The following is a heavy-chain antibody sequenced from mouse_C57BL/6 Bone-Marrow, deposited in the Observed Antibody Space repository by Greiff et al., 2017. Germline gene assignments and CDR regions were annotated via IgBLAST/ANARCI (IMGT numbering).Heavy chain of an antibody. D-gene: IGHD1-1*01. V-gene: IGHV1-63*01. Sequence: VMLVESGAELVRPGTSVKMSCKASGYTFTNYWIGWAKQRPGHGLEWIGDIYPGGGYTNYNEKFKGKATLTADKSSSTAYMQFSSLTSEDSAIYYCARNYYGSSYWYFDVWGTGTTVTVSS. CDR1: GYTFTNYW. CDR2: IYPGGGYT. J-gene: IGHJ1*03. CDR3: ARNYYGSSYWYFDV.